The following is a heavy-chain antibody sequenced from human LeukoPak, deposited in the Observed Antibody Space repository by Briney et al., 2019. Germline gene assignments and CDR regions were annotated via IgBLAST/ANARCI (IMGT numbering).Heavy chain of an antibody. CDR1: GGSISSYY. D-gene: IGHD6-6*01. CDR2: IYYSGST. Sequence: SETLSLTCTVSGGSISSYYWSWIRQPPGKGLEWIGYIYYSGSTNYNPSLKSRVTISVDTSKNQFSLKLSSVTAADTAVYYCARDLMTSSYYYYYYMDVWGKGTTVTVSS. V-gene: IGHV4-59*12. CDR3: ARDLMTSSYYYYYYMDV. J-gene: IGHJ6*03.